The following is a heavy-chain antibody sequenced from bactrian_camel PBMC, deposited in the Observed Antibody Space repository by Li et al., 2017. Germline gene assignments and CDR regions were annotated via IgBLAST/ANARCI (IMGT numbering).Heavy chain of an antibody. J-gene: IGHJ4*01. CDR3: ATEGCLGGTWFVPPY. V-gene: IGHV3S9*01. CDR1: GYTYSTYC. D-gene: IGHD2*01. Sequence: HVQLVESGGGSVQAGGSLRLSCAASGYTYSTYCMGWTRLVPGKEREGIAGIDNNGGTAYQDSVKGRFTISRDNAKNTVYLQMNNLKTEDTAVYFCATEGCLGGTWFVPPYWGQGTQVTVS. CDR2: IDNNGGT.